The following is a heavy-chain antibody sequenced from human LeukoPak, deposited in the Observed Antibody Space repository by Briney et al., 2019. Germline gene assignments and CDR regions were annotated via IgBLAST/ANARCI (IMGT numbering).Heavy chain of an antibody. CDR2: INPRGTST. D-gene: IGHD3-10*01. J-gene: IGHJ5*02. CDR1: GYSFTSHY. CDR3: ARTTITMVRGVIIYGFDP. V-gene: IGHV1-46*01. Sequence: ASVKVPCKASGYSFTSHYMHWVRQAPGQGLEWMGLINPRGTSTTYAEKFQGRIIMTRDMSTTTDYMELSSLRSEDTAVYYCARTTITMVRGVIIYGFDPWGQGTLVTVSS.